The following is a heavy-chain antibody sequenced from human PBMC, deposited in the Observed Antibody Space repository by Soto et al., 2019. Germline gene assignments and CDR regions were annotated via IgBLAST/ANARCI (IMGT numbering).Heavy chain of an antibody. CDR3: ARANNRLPGGYFGY. Sequence: QLQLQESGSGLVKPSQTLSLTCAVSGGSISSGGYSWSWLRQPPGKGLEWIVYIYHSGSTYYNPFRRSRVTIAVDRSETQCSLKLSSVTAADTAVYDCARANNRLPGGYFGYWGQGTLVTVSS. V-gene: IGHV4-30-2*01. CDR2: IYHSGST. CDR1: GGSISSGGYS. J-gene: IGHJ4*02. D-gene: IGHD3-16*01.